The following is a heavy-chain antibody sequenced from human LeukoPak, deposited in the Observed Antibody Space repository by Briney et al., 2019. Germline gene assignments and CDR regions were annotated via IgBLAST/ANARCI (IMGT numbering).Heavy chain of an antibody. V-gene: IGHV4-30-4*01. Sequence: SETLSLTCTVSGGSISSGDYYWSWIRQPPGKGLEWIGYIYYSGSTYYNPSLKSRVTISVDKSKNQFSLKLSSVTAADTAVYYCARLAAADYFDYWGQGTLVTVSS. CDR2: IYYSGST. D-gene: IGHD6-13*01. J-gene: IGHJ4*02. CDR1: GGSISSGDYY. CDR3: ARLAAADYFDY.